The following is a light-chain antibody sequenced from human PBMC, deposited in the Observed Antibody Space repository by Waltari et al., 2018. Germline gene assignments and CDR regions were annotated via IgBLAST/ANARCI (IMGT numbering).Light chain of an antibody. J-gene: IGKJ4*01. Sequence: EIVMTQSPVPLSVSPGERSPLSCRASQSVSSNSAWYQHKPGQAPRLLIYGASTRATGIPARFSGSGSGTEFTLTISSLQSEDFAVYYCQQYDNWPLTFGGGTKVEIK. CDR3: QQYDNWPLT. CDR2: GAS. V-gene: IGKV3-15*01. CDR1: QSVSSN.